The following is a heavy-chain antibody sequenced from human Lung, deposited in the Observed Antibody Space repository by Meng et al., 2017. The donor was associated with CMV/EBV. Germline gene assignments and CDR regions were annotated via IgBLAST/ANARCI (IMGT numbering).Heavy chain of an antibody. CDR1: GFTFSRYW. V-gene: IGHV3-74*01. CDR3: VRDRDHWNFDY. D-gene: IGHD1-1*01. Sequence: SCAASGFTFSRYWMHWVRQTPEKGLVWVSRIKTDGTYSNYADYVKGRFTISRDNARNTLYLQMNSLRGEDTAVYFCVRDRDHWNFDYWGQGTLVTVSS. CDR2: IKTDGTYS. J-gene: IGHJ4*02.